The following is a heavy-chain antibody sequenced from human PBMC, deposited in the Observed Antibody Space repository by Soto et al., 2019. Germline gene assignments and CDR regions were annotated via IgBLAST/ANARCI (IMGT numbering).Heavy chain of an antibody. CDR3: ARGALWGDPEYYYYYMDV. D-gene: IGHD2-21*02. V-gene: IGHV1-2*04. Sequence: ASVKVSCKASGYTFTSYAMHWVRQAPGQRLEWMGWINPNSGGTNYAQKFQGWVTMTRDTSISTAYMELSRLRSDDTAVYYCARGALWGDPEYYYYYMDVWAKGTTVTVSS. J-gene: IGHJ6*03. CDR2: INPNSGGT. CDR1: GYTFTSYA.